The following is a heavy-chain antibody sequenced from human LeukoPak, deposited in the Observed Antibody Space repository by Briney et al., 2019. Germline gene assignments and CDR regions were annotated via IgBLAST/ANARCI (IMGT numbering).Heavy chain of an antibody. D-gene: IGHD3-3*01. V-gene: IGHV3-21*01. CDR3: ASSPPSYYDFWSGYSTLYYFDY. Sequence: KSGGSLRLSCAASRFTFSSYSMNWVRQAPGKGLEWVSSISSSSSYIYYADSVKGRFTISRDNAKNSLYLQMNSLRAEDTAVYYCASSPPSYYDFWSGYSTLYYFDYWGQGTLVTVSS. CDR1: RFTFSSYS. J-gene: IGHJ4*02. CDR2: ISSSSSYI.